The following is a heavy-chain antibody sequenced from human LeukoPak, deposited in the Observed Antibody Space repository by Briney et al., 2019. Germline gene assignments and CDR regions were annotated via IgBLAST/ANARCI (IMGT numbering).Heavy chain of an antibody. CDR2: MNPTSGHT. CDR1: GHTFTSYD. J-gene: IGHJ4*02. D-gene: IGHD3-10*01. CDR3: ARSPVGVRKKHDF. V-gene: IGHV1-8*01. Sequence: ASVKVSCKASGHTFTSYDLNWVRQATGQGLEWMGWMNPTSGHTGYAQNFQGRVTMTRDTSISTAYMELNSLTSEDTAVYYCARSPVGVRKKHDFWGQGTLVIVSS.